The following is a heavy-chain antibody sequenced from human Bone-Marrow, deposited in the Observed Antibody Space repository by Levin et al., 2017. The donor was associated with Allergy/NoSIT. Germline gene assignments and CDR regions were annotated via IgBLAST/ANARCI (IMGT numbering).Heavy chain of an antibody. D-gene: IGHD6-6*01. Sequence: SETLSLTCAVYGGSLSGYFWSWIRHSPGKGLEWIGEVDQRGTTTYNPSLKSRVTISVDTSKNQFSLKVRSVTAADTATYYCARPHPCSSTAGSGPMLIWGQGNPVLVSS. CDR3: ARPHPCSSTAGSGPMLI. CDR1: GGSLSGYF. J-gene: IGHJ4*02. CDR2: VDQRGTT. V-gene: IGHV4-34*01.